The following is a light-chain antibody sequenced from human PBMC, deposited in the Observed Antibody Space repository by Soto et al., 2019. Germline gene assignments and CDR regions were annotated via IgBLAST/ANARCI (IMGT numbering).Light chain of an antibody. V-gene: IGLV1-40*01. CDR2: DDI. Sequence: QSVLTQPPSMSGAPGQRVTISCTGSSSNIGARYDVHWYQQLPGTAPKLLIYDDINRPSGVPDRFSGSKSGTSASLAITGLQAEDEAEYYCQSYDSSLSGVVFGGGTKLTVL. CDR3: QSYDSSLSGVV. CDR1: SSNIGARYD. J-gene: IGLJ2*01.